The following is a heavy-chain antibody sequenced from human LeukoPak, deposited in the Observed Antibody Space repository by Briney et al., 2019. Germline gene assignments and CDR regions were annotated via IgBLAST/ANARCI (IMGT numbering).Heavy chain of an antibody. J-gene: IGHJ6*02. CDR2: FYYTGST. CDR1: GGSISSYY. V-gene: IGHV4-59*08. D-gene: IGHD6-19*01. Sequence: SETLSLTCTVSGGSISSYYWSWIRQPPGKGLEWIGYFYYTGSTNYNPSHKSRVTISVDTSKNQFSLKLSSVTAADTAVYYCARRSRIAVAGTEDYYYGMDVWGQGTTVTVSS. CDR3: ARRSRIAVAGTEDYYYGMDV.